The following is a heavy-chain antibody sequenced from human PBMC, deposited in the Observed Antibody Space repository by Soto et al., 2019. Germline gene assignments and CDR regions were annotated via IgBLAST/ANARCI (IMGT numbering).Heavy chain of an antibody. CDR3: AHRVLRTVFGLVTTTAIYFDF. CDR2: IYWDDDK. Sequence: QITLNESGPTQVKPRQTLTLTCTFSGFSLTTSGVGVGWIRQSPGKAPEWLALIYWDDDKRYSPTLKSRLTLTKDPSKNQVVLTMADLDPEDTATYYCAHRVLRTVFGLVTTTAIYFDFWGQGTPVAVSS. CDR1: GFSLTTSGVG. V-gene: IGHV2-5*02. D-gene: IGHD3-3*01. J-gene: IGHJ4*02.